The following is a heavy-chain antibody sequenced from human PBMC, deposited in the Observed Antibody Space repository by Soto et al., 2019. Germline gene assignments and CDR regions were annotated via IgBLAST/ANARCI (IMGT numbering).Heavy chain of an antibody. V-gene: IGHV4-31*03. D-gene: IGHD3-3*01. J-gene: IGHJ6*02. CDR2: IYYSGST. CDR1: GGSISSGGYY. Sequence: PSETLSLTCTVSGGSISSGGYYWSWIRQHPGKGLEWIGYIYYSGSTYYNPSLKSRVTISVDTSKNQFSLKLSSVTAADTAVYYCARSLLSIDFWSDPPTKYYYYGIDVWGQGTTVTVSS. CDR3: ARSLLSIDFWSDPPTKYYYYGIDV.